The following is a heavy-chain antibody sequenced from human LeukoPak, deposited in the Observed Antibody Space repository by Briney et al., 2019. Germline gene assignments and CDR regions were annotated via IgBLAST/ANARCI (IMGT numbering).Heavy chain of an antibody. CDR2: IYHSGST. CDR3: ARWWAAAGLNWFDP. J-gene: IGHJ5*02. CDR1: GDSFSSVTDY. D-gene: IGHD6-13*01. Sequence: SETLSLTCTVSGDSFSSVTDYWAWIRQPPGKGLEWIGEIYHSGSTNYNPSLKSRVTISVDKSKNQFSLKLSSVTAADTAVYYCARWWAAAGLNWFDPWGQGTLVTVSS. V-gene: IGHV4-39*07.